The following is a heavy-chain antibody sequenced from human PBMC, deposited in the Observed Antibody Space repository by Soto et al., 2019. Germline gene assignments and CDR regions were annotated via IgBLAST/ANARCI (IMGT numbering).Heavy chain of an antibody. D-gene: IGHD3-10*01. V-gene: IGHV4-39*01. CDR1: GGSISSSSYY. CDR2: IYYSGST. CDR3: ASQKKGYYYGSGSYYWGYYYYYMDV. J-gene: IGHJ6*03. Sequence: SETLSLTCTVSGGSISSSSYYWGWIRQPPGKGLEWIGSIYYSGSTYYNPSLKSRVTISVDTSKNQFSLKLSSLTAADTAVYYCASQKKGYYYGSGSYYWGYYYYYMDVWGKGTTVTVSS.